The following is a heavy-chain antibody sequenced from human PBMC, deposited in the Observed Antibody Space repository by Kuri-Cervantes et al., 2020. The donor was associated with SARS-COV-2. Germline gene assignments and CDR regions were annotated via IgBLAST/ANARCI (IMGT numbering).Heavy chain of an antibody. CDR1: RFTFSHYG. Sequence: GESLKISCAASRFTFSHYGVHWVRQAPGKGLEWVAVISFDGSNKYYGDSVKGRFTISRDNSKNMLYLQMDSLRADDTAVYYCAREKLYSGSHTDYWGQGTLVTVSS. V-gene: IGHV3-30-3*01. J-gene: IGHJ4*02. CDR3: AREKLYSGSHTDY. CDR2: ISFDGSNK. D-gene: IGHD1-26*01.